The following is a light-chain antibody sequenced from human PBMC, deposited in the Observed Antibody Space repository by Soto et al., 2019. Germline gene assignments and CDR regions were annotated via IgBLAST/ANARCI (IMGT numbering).Light chain of an antibody. CDR1: XXLVYSHENTY. CDR3: MQARSSRRP. CDR2: KVC. V-gene: IGKV2-30*01. J-gene: IGKJ1*01. Sequence: DCVLPRSQLHMPVXLCQXASIXXXXGXXLVYSHENTYLNWYQQKAGEARRRLIYKVCRRNAGVPGRFSNSGSRTDSTLKISREEAEDVGHYYCMQARSSRRPFAQRTNAAIK.